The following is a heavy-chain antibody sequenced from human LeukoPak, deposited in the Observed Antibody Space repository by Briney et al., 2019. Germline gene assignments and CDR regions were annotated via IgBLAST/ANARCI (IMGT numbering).Heavy chain of an antibody. CDR3: ARDWGYCSGDGCQERFDY. J-gene: IGHJ4*02. D-gene: IGHD2-15*01. CDR2: IKHDGSEK. Sequence: GGSLRLSCAASGFTFSSYWMSWVRQAPGKGLEWVANIKHDGSEKFYVDSVKGRFTISRDNAKNSLYLQMNSLRAEDTAVYYCARDWGYCSGDGCQERFDYWGQGTLVTVSP. V-gene: IGHV3-7*05. CDR1: GFTFSSYW.